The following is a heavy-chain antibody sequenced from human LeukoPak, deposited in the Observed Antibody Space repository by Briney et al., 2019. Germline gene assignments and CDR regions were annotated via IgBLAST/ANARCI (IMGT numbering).Heavy chain of an antibody. CDR2: ITSGSSHI. V-gene: IGHV3-21*01. J-gene: IGHJ6*03. Sequence: GGSLRLSCAASGFTFSSYAMNWVRQTPGQGLEWVSSITSGSSHIYYADSVKGRFTISRDNAKSSLYLQMNSLRAEDTAVYYCARDPYSGSYGADYYYYMDVWGKGTTVTISS. CDR3: ARDPYSGSYGADYYYYMDV. CDR1: GFTFSSYA. D-gene: IGHD1-26*01.